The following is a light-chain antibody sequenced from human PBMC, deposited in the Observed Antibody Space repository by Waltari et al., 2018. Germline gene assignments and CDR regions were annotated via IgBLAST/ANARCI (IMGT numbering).Light chain of an antibody. CDR2: WNN. J-gene: IGLJ3*02. Sequence: QSVLTQPPSTSGTPGQAVTISCSGSSPNIQNNYVYWYQPLPGTAPNLLVYWNNRRPSGLTDRFFASKSGTSASLAISGLRSEDEGDYYCLAWDASLSGWVFGGGTKVTVL. CDR3: LAWDASLSGWV. V-gene: IGLV1-47*01. CDR1: SPNIQNNY.